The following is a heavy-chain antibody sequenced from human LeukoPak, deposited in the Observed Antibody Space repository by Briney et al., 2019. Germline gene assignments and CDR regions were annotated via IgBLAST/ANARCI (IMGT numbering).Heavy chain of an antibody. Sequence: ASVKVSCKASGYTFVTYYMHLVRQAPGQGLEWMGMINPSGGRTTLAQKFQGKVTMTRDTSTNTVYMELSSLNSEDTAVYYCARASEFDYWGQGSLVTVSS. CDR2: INPSGGRT. J-gene: IGHJ4*02. CDR1: GYTFVTYY. CDR3: ARASEFDY. V-gene: IGHV1-46*01.